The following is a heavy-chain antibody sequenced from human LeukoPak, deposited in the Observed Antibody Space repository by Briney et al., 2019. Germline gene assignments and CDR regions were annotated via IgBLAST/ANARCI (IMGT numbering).Heavy chain of an antibody. D-gene: IGHD5-18*01. V-gene: IGHV3-30*04. CDR1: GFTFSSYV. Sequence: GGSLRLSCAASGFTFSSYVMHWVRQAPGKGLEWVAIISYDGSNEYYADSVKGRFTISRDNSKNTLYLQMNSLRAADTAVYYCAKSSYSIFDYWGQGTLVTVSS. CDR3: AKSSYSIFDY. J-gene: IGHJ4*02. CDR2: ISYDGSNE.